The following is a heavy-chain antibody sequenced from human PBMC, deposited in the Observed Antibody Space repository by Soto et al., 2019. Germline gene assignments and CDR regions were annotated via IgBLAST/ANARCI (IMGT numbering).Heavy chain of an antibody. CDR1: GFTVSSNY. CDR3: ARARSTAAGLFDS. CDR2: VYSGGST. J-gene: IGHJ4*02. Sequence: EVQLVESGGGLIQPGGSLRLSCAASGFTVSSNYMTWVRQAPGKGLEWVSAVYSGGSTDYADSVKGRFTISRDNSKNTLYLQMNSLRVDDTAVYYCARARSTAAGLFDSWGQGTLVTVSS. V-gene: IGHV3-53*01. D-gene: IGHD6-13*01.